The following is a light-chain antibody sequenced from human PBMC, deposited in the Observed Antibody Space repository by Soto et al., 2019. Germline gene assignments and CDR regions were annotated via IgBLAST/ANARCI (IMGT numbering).Light chain of an antibody. V-gene: IGKV3-20*01. Sequence: EIMMTQSPGTLSVSPGEGATLSCTASQSVNLNLAWYQQKPGQPPRLLLYGASYRATGIPDRFSGRGSGTDFTLTISRLEPEDFAVYSCQHYDTSPPWTFGQGTKVEIK. CDR2: GAS. J-gene: IGKJ1*01. CDR1: QSVNLN. CDR3: QHYDTSPPWT.